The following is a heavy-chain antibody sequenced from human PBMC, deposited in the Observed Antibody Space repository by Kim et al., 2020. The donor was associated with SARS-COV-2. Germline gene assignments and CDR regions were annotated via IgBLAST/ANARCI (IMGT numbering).Heavy chain of an antibody. CDR3: ARDYYYDRSTRFVCFDY. Sequence: GGSLRLSCAASGFTFSSYSMNWVRQAPGKGLEWVSSISSSSSYIYYADSVKGRFTISRDNAKNSLYLQMNSLRAEDTAVYYCARDYYYDRSTRFVCFDYWGQGTLVTVSS. J-gene: IGHJ4*02. V-gene: IGHV3-21*01. D-gene: IGHD3-22*01. CDR1: GFTFSSYS. CDR2: ISSSSSYI.